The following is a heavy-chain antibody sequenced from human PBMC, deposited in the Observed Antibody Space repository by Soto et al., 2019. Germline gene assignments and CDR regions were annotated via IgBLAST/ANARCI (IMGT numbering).Heavy chain of an antibody. CDR3: ETRIVFSPLDC. V-gene: IGHV4-61*01. CDR1: GASVRSDNYY. D-gene: IGHD3-16*02. Sequence: SETLSLTCTVSGASVRSDNYYWIWIRQPPGKGLEYIGYISYSGITNYNPSLKSRVTISVDTSKNQFSLKLNSVTTADTAVYYCETRIVFSPLDCWGQGTLVTVSS. CDR2: ISYSGIT. J-gene: IGHJ4*02.